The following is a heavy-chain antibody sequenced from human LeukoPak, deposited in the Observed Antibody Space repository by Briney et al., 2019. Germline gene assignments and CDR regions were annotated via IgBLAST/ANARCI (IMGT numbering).Heavy chain of an antibody. D-gene: IGHD3-16*01. J-gene: IGHJ3*02. Sequence: GRSLTLSCAAYGFTFSSYGMHWVRQAPGKGLEWVAVILNDGSQEKYADSVKGRFTISRDNSKNTLFLQMNSLRAEDTAVYYCARDDALGDNALDIWGQGTMVTVSS. CDR2: ILNDGSQE. CDR1: GFTFSSYG. CDR3: ARDDALGDNALDI. V-gene: IGHV3-33*01.